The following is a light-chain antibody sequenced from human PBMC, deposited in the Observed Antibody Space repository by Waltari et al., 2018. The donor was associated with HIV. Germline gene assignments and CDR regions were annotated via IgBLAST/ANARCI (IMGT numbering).Light chain of an antibody. CDR1: SRAIGSFNL. J-gene: IGLJ2*01. Sequence: QSALTQPASVSESPGQSITISCSGTSRAIGSFNLVSWYQQHPGNAPKLIIYDVNKPPSGVSNLFSGSKSGNTASLTISGLQAEDEADYYCSSYAGARGGVFGGGTKLTVL. CDR2: DVN. V-gene: IGLV2-23*02. CDR3: SSYAGARGGV.